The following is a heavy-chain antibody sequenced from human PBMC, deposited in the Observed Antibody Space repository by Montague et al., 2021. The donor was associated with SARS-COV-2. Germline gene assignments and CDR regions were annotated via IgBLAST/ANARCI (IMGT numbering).Heavy chain of an antibody. CDR2: FSFVGSNR. D-gene: IGHD1-26*01. V-gene: IGHV3-30*18. Sequence: SLRLSCAASGLSVGNSSMHWVRQAPGKGLEWVAVFSFVGSNRYYADSVKGRFTISRDDSENKLHLQMNSLRPEDTAVYYCANWENWGQGTLVIVSS. CDR3: ANWEN. J-gene: IGHJ4*02. CDR1: GLSVGNSS.